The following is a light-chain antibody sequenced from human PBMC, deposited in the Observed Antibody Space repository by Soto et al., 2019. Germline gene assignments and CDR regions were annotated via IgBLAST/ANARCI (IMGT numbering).Light chain of an antibody. J-gene: IGLJ3*02. CDR2: EGS. CDR1: SSDVGSYNL. V-gene: IGLV2-23*01. CDR3: FSYVGSSTWV. Sequence: QSALTQPASVSGSPGQSITISCTGTSSDVGSYNLVSWYQQHPGKAPKLMIYEGSKRPSGISNRFSGSKSGNTASLTISGLEAEDEADYYCFSYVGSSTWVFGGGTQLTVL.